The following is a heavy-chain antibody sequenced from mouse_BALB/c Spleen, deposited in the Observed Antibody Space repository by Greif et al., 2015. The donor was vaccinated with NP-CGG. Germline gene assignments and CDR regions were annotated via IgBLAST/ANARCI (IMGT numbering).Heavy chain of an antibody. CDR1: GFTFSSYT. Sequence: DVMLVESGGGLVQPGGSLKLSCAASGFTFSSYTMSWVRQTPEKRLEWVAYISNGGGSTYYPDTVKGRFTISRDNAKNTLYLQMSSLKSEDTAMYYCARNGPSMDYWGQGTSVTVSS. V-gene: IGHV5-12-2*01. CDR3: ARNGPSMDY. D-gene: IGHD1-1*02. CDR2: ISNGGGST. J-gene: IGHJ4*01.